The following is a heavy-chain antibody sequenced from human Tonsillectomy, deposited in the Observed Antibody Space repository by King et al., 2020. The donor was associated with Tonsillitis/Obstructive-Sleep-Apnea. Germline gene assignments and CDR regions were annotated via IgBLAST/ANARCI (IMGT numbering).Heavy chain of an antibody. CDR3: ARDKLGCSSTSCYLWDAFDI. J-gene: IGHJ3*02. D-gene: IGHD2-2*01. CDR1: GFTFSSYG. CDR2: IWYDGSNK. Sequence: VQLVESGGGVVQPGRSLRLSSAASGFTFSSYGMHWVRQAPGKGLEWVAVIWYDGSNKYYADSVKGRFTISRDNSKNTLYLQMNSLRAEDTAVYYCARDKLGCSSTSCYLWDAFDIWGQGTMVTVSS. V-gene: IGHV3-33*01.